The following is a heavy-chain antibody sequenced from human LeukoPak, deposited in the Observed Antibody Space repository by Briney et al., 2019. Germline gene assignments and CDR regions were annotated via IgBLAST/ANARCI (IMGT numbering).Heavy chain of an antibody. V-gene: IGHV4-39*01. Sequence: SSETLSLTCAVSGGSISSISSNNWAWIRQPPGKGLELIAAIHYTGSTYYDPSFMSRVTISVDTSKNQFSLKLNSLTATDTAVYYCARLPTGYPNWFDTWGQGILVTVSS. D-gene: IGHD5-18*01. CDR3: ARLPTGYPNWFDT. J-gene: IGHJ5*02. CDR1: GGSISSISSNN. CDR2: IHYTGST.